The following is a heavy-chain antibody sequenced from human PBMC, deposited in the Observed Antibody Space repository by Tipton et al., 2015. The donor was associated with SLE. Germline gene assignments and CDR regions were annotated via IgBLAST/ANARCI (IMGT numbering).Heavy chain of an antibody. CDR2: IYYSGST. J-gene: IGHJ4*02. Sequence: TLSLTCTVSGGSISSSSYYWSWIRQHPGKGLEWIGSIYYSGSTNYNPSLKSRVTISVDTSKNQFSLKLSSVTAADTAVYYCARDLGRGSHYFDYWGQGTLVTVSS. V-gene: IGHV4-39*07. D-gene: IGHD3-10*01. CDR1: GGSISSSSYY. CDR3: ARDLGRGSHYFDY.